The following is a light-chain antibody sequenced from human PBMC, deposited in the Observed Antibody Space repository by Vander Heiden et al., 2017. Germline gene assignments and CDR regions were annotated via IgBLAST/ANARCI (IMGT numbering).Light chain of an antibody. Sequence: DIHMTQSPSSLSASLGDRVTITCRASQNIGTNLNWYQKKPGKAPNLQSYDSANLMVPSKVTGRGSGTGFTLSIIRLQPEDIATYYGLQYDSLPRTFGQGTKVELK. V-gene: IGKV1-33*01. CDR2: DSA. J-gene: IGKJ1*01. CDR3: LQYDSLPRT. CDR1: QNIGTN.